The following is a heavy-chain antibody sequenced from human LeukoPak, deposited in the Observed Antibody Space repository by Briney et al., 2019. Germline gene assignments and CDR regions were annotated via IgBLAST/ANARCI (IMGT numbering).Heavy chain of an antibody. CDR2: ISAYNGHT. V-gene: IGHV1-18*01. D-gene: IGHD5-12*01. Sequence: ASVKVSCKASGYTFTNYGIGWARQAPGQGLEWMGWISAYNGHTNYAQKFQGRVTMTTDTSTSTAYVELRSLRSDDTAIYYCARALYSDYYSYLNWFDPWGQGTLVTVSS. CDR1: GYTFTNYG. CDR3: ARALYSDYYSYLNWFDP. J-gene: IGHJ5*02.